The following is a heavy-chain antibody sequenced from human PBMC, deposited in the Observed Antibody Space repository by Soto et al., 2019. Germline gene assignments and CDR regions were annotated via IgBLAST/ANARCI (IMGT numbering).Heavy chain of an antibody. V-gene: IGHV1-46*01. CDR1: GYSFASDD. J-gene: IGHJ1*01. CDR3: ARDGCCSYGSAATYFYY. D-gene: IGHD6-19*01. Sequence: SSVKVCCKASGYSFASDDMHWVRQAPGQGLEWMGIINPSGGSTSYAQKFQGRVTMTRDTSTSTVYMELSSLRSEDTAVYYCARDGCCSYGSAATYFYYRAQGTRVHVSS. CDR2: INPSGGST.